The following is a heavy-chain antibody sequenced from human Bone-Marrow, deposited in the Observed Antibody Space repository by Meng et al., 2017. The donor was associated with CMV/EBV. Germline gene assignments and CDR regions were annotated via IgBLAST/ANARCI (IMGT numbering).Heavy chain of an antibody. Sequence: LRLSCTVSGGSISSGDYYWSWIRQPPGKGLEWIGYIYYSGSTYYNPSLKSRVTISVDTSKNQFSLKLSSVTAADTAVYYCARFISYYDFWSGYYKRDWFDPWGQGTLVTASS. CDR2: IYYSGST. D-gene: IGHD3-3*01. V-gene: IGHV4-30-4*08. CDR3: ARFISYYDFWSGYYKRDWFDP. J-gene: IGHJ5*02. CDR1: GGSISSGDYY.